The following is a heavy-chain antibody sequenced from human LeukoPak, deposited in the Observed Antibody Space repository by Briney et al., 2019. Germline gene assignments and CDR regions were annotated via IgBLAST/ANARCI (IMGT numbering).Heavy chain of an antibody. CDR1: GGSFSGYY. CDR3: ARDSGYSSSWFDY. J-gene: IGHJ4*02. D-gene: IGHD6-13*01. CDR2: INHSGST. V-gene: IGHV4-34*01. Sequence: PSETLSLTCAVYGGSFSGYYWSWIRQPPGKGLEWIGEINHSGSTNYNPSLKSRVTISVDTSKNQFSLKLSSVTAADTAVYYCARDSGYSSSWFDYWGQGTLVTVSS.